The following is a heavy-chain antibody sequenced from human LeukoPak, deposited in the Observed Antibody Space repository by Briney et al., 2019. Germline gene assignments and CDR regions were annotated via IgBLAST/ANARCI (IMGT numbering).Heavy chain of an antibody. V-gene: IGHV3-48*03. CDR2: ISSSGSTI. D-gene: IGHD3-22*01. Sequence: PGGSLRLSCAASGFTFSSYEMNWVRQAPGKGLEWVSYISSSGSTIYYADSVKGRFTIPRDNAKNSLYLQMNSLRAEDTAVYYCARFSYYYDSSGYLGYWGQGTLVTVSS. CDR3: ARFSYYYDSSGYLGY. CDR1: GFTFSSYE. J-gene: IGHJ4*02.